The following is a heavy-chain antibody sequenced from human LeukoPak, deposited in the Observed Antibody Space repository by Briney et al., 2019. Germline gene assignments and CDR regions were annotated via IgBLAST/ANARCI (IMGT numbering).Heavy chain of an antibody. CDR2: ISYSGST. D-gene: IGHD2-2*02. J-gene: IGHJ4*02. CDR1: SGSIRSSGYD. Sequence: SETLSLTCTVSSGSIRSSGYDWGGIRQPRGKGRVWTARISYSGSTYYNPSLRSRLTISVDTSKNQFSLNLHFVTAAYTAVYYSIGYTSTYFAVDHWGRGTLVTVSS. CDR3: IGYTSTYFAVDH. V-gene: IGHV4-39*01.